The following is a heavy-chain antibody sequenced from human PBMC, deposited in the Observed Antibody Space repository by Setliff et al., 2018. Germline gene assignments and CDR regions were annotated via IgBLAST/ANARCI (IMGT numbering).Heavy chain of an antibody. Sequence: PSETLSLTCTVSGGSISTNTYFWGWIRQSPGKGLEWIGNTYYSGDAYYNPSLKSRVTMSVDTSKNQISLKLSSLTAADTAVYYCARQDRFYDSSVFVEYFEHWGQGTLVTVSS. CDR1: GGSISTNTYF. V-gene: IGHV4-39*01. D-gene: IGHD3-22*01. CDR2: TYYSGDA. J-gene: IGHJ1*01. CDR3: ARQDRFYDSSVFVEYFEH.